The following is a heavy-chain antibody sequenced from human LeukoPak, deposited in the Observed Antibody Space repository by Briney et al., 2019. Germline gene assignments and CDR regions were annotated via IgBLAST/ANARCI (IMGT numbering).Heavy chain of an antibody. Sequence: PSQTLSLTCTVSGGSISSGDYYWSWIRQPPGKGLEWIGYIYYSGSTYYNPSLKSRVTISVDTSKNQVSLKLSSVTAADTAVYYCAKDLGVSARAFDCWGQGTPVTVSS. J-gene: IGHJ4*02. CDR3: AKDLGVSARAFDC. CDR1: GGSISSGDYY. V-gene: IGHV4-30-4*01. CDR2: IYYSGST. D-gene: IGHD6-6*01.